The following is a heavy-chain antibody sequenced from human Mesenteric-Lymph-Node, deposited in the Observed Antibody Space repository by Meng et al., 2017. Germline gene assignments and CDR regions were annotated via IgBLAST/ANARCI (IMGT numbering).Heavy chain of an antibody. CDR1: GDSISRGEYF. CDR3: ARGELLWDY. CDR2: MDYRGST. V-gene: IGHV4-30-4*01. D-gene: IGHD2-2*01. Sequence: QVQLQESVPRLVKPSQTLSFTCTVSGDSISRGEYFWSWIRQPPGKGLEWIGYMDYRGSTFYNPSLKSRVTISVDTSKNQFSLKLSSVTAADTAVYFCARGELLWDYWGQGTLVTVSS. J-gene: IGHJ4*02.